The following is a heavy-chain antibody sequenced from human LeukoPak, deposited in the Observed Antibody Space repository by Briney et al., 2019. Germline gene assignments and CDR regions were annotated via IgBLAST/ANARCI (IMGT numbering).Heavy chain of an antibody. J-gene: IGHJ4*02. Sequence: GRSLRLSCAGSGFTFSSYGIHWVRQAPGKGLEWVSSISSSSTIYYADSVKGRFTISRGNAKNSLYLQMNSLRAEDTAVYYCARVGYDCSGGSCYSGYFDYWGQGTLVTVSS. D-gene: IGHD2-15*01. CDR2: ISSSSTI. V-gene: IGHV3-69-1*01. CDR3: ARVGYDCSGGSCYSGYFDY. CDR1: GFTFSSYG.